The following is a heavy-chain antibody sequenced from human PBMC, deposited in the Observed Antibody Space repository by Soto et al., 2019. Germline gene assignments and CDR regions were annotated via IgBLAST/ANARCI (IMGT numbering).Heavy chain of an antibody. Sequence: EVQLLESGGGLVQPGGSLRLSCAASEFTFSSYAMSWVRQAPGKGLEWVSTISGSGGRTYYADSVKGRFTISRDNSGNTLHLQMNSVRVEDTALYYCAKTLLSTSWYGLHDYVSQGTLVTVSS. CDR1: EFTFSSYA. J-gene: IGHJ4*02. CDR3: AKTLLSTSWYGLHDY. V-gene: IGHV3-23*01. D-gene: IGHD6-13*01. CDR2: ISGSGGRT.